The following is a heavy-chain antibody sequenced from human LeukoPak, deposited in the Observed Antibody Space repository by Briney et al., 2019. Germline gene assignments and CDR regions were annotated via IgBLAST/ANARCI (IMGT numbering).Heavy chain of an antibody. J-gene: IGHJ4*02. CDR3: AREYSSGWYY. V-gene: IGHV4-39*02. CDR1: GGSISSYY. CDR2: MYYSGST. Sequence: SETLSLTCTVSGGSISSYYWGWIRQPPGKGLEWIGSMYYSGSTYYNPSLKSRVTISVDTSKNQFSLKLSSVTAADTAVYYCAREYSSGWYYWGQGTLVTVSS. D-gene: IGHD6-19*01.